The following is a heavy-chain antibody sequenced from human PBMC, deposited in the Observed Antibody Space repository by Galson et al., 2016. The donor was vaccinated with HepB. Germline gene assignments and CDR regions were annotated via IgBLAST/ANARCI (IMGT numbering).Heavy chain of an antibody. CDR2: INPGGSQK. CDR3: ARGRYCSGGGCYQDY. CDR1: GSIFSGYW. Sequence: SLRLSCAVSGSIFSGYWMSWVRQAPGEGLEWVANINPGGSQKYYVDSVRGRFTISRDNAKNSLFLYMNNVRADDTALYYCARGRYCSGGGCYQDYWGQGTLVTVSS. D-gene: IGHD2-15*01. V-gene: IGHV3-7*03. J-gene: IGHJ4*02.